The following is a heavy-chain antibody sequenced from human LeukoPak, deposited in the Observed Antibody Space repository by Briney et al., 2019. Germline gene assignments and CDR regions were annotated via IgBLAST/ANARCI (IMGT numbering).Heavy chain of an antibody. V-gene: IGHV4-39*01. D-gene: IGHD5-12*01. CDR2: IYYSGST. CDR1: GGSISSSSYY. J-gene: IGHJ4*02. CDR3: ARTRVEYTGYDYYFDY. Sequence: SETLSLTCTVSGGSISSSSYYWGWIRQPPGKGLEWIGSIYYSGSTYYNPSLKRRVTISVDTSKNQFSLKLSSVTAADTAVYYCARTRVEYTGYDYYFDYWGQGTLVSVSS.